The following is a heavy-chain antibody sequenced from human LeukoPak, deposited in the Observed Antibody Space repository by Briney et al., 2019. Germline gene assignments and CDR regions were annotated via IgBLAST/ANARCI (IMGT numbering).Heavy chain of an antibody. CDR1: GYTFTGYY. V-gene: IGHV1-2*02. D-gene: IGHD1-1*01. J-gene: IGHJ6*04. Sequence: ASVKVSCKASGYTFTGYYMHWVRQAPGQGLEWMGWINPNSGGTNYAQKFQGRVTMTRDTSISTAYMELSRLRSDDTAVYYCARDRSGFGYNWFDPWGKGTTVTVSS. CDR3: ARDRSGFGYNWFDP. CDR2: INPNSGGT.